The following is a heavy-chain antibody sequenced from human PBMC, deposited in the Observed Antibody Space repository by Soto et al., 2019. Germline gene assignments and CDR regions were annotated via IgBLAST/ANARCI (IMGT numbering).Heavy chain of an antibody. Sequence: QVQLVQSGAEVKRPGASLKVSCKASGYTFTSYGFNWVRQAPGQGLEWMGWISPYNGDTNYAQKFQGRVTLTTDTSTSTAYMELRSLTSDDTAVYYCARTPRAQMIVLEAATRFDYWGQGTLVTVSS. CDR1: GYTFTSYG. J-gene: IGHJ4*02. CDR2: ISPYNGDT. CDR3: ARTPRAQMIVLEAATRFDY. V-gene: IGHV1-18*04. D-gene: IGHD2-15*01.